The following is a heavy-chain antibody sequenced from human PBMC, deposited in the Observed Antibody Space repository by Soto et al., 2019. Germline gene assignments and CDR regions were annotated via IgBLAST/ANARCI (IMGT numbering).Heavy chain of an antibody. CDR3: ARDSVLLWFGEFPGRFDP. D-gene: IGHD3-10*01. CDR1: GTSISSTFW. V-gene: IGHV4-4*02. J-gene: IGHJ5*02. CDR2: VYHTGTT. Sequence: SETLSLTCAVSGTSISSTFWWTWVRQPPGKGLEWIGEVYHTGTTKYNPSLKSRVTISVDKSKNQFSLKLSSVTAADTAVYYCARDSVLLWFGEFPGRFDPWGQGTLVTVSS.